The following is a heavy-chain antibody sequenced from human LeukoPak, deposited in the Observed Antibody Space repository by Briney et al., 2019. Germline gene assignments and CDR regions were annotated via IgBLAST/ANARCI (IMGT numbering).Heavy chain of an antibody. D-gene: IGHD2-15*01. J-gene: IGHJ4*02. CDR3: ARPPNHCSGGTCYFPFDC. Sequence: PGGSLRLSCAASGFTFSSYWMNWVRQAPGKGLEWVANIKQDGSEEYYVDSVNGRFTISRDNAKNSLYLQMNSLRVEDTAVYYCARPPNHCSGGTCYFPFDCWGQGTLVTVSS. CDR1: GFTFSSYW. CDR2: IKQDGSEE. V-gene: IGHV3-7*01.